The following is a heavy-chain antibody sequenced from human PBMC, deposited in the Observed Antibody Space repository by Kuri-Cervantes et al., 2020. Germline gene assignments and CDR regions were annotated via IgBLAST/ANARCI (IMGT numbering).Heavy chain of an antibody. D-gene: IGHD5-18*01. Sequence: GESLKISCAASGSTFSSYAMSWVRQAPGKGLEWVSAISGSGGSTYYADSVKGRFTISRDNSKNTLYLQMNSLRAEDTAVYYCAKDRYSYGRGWFDPWGQGTLVTVSS. J-gene: IGHJ5*02. CDR2: ISGSGGST. CDR1: GSTFSSYA. CDR3: AKDRYSYGRGWFDP. V-gene: IGHV3-23*01.